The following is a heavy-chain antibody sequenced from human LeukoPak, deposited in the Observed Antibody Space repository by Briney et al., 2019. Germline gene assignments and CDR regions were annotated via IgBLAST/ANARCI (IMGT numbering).Heavy chain of an antibody. Sequence: GASLMICAEAAGSSITSYWIGWVRQMPGKGLEWMGIIYPGGSDTRYSPSFQGQVTSSADKSISTAYLQWSSLKASGTAMYYCARLWFGDQDGMDVWGKGTTVTVSS. CDR3: ARLWFGDQDGMDV. D-gene: IGHD3-10*01. V-gene: IGHV5-51*01. J-gene: IGHJ6*04. CDR1: GSSITSYW. CDR2: IYPGGSDT.